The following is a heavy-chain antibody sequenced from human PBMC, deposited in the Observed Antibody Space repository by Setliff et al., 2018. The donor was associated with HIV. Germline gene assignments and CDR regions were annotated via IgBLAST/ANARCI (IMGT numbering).Heavy chain of an antibody. CDR3: ATQTGLYNSHWYDY. V-gene: IGHV3-66*01. J-gene: IGHJ4*02. CDR2: IYSDDYT. D-gene: IGHD6-13*01. CDR1: GFNVNNKY. Sequence: GGSLRLSCAAAGFNVNNKYMSWVRRAPGKGLEWVSIIYSDDYTKYADSLKGRFTISRDNAKNSVFLQMNSLRAEDTGVYYCATQTGLYNSHWYDYWGQGTMVTVSS.